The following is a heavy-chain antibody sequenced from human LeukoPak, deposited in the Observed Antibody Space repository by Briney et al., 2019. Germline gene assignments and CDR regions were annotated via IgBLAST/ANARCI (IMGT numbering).Heavy chain of an antibody. CDR1: GFTFSGSA. V-gene: IGHV3-73*01. CDR3: TRTAAGAFDY. J-gene: IGHJ4*02. Sequence: GGSLRLSCAAAGFTFSGSAMHWVRQASGKGLEWVGRIRSKANSYATAYAASVKGRFTISRDDSKNTAYLQMNSLKTEDTAVYYCTRTAAGAFDYWGQGTLVTVSS. CDR2: IRSKANSYAT. D-gene: IGHD6-13*01.